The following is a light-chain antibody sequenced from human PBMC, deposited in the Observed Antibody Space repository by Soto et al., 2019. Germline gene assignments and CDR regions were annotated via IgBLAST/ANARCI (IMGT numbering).Light chain of an antibody. Sequence: EIVFTQSPCTLSLSPCERSTLSCRASQSVRSTYLAWYQQKPGQAPRLLIYGASSRATGIPDRFTGSGSGTDFTLTISRLEPEDFAVYYCQHYDTLSFGQGTRLEIK. CDR1: QSVRSTY. CDR2: GAS. J-gene: IGKJ5*01. CDR3: QHYDTLS. V-gene: IGKV3-20*01.